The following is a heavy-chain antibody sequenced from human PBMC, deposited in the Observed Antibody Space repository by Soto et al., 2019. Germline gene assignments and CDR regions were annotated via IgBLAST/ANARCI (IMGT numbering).Heavy chain of an antibody. J-gene: IGHJ3*02. Sequence: GASVKVSCKASGYTFTGYYMHWVRQAPGQGLEWMGWINPNSGGTNYAQKFQGRVTMTRDTSISTAYMELSRLRSDDTAVYYCARAHAVLMVYAGAAFDIWGQGTMVTVSS. D-gene: IGHD2-8*01. CDR3: ARAHAVLMVYAGAAFDI. CDR1: GYTFTGYY. V-gene: IGHV1-2*02. CDR2: INPNSGGT.